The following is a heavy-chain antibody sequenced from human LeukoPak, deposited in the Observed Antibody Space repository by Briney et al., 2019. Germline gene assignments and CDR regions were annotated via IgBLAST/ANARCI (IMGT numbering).Heavy chain of an antibody. V-gene: IGHV4-31*03. CDR2: IYYSGST. CDR1: GVSISSGGYH. J-gene: IGHJ4*02. CDR3: ARVSAPYYFDY. Sequence: SETLSLTCTVSGVSISSGGYHWSWIRQHPGKGLEWIGYIYYSGSTYYNPSLKSRVTMSVDTSKNQFSLKLSSVTAADTAMYYCARVSAPYYFDYWGQGTLVTVSS.